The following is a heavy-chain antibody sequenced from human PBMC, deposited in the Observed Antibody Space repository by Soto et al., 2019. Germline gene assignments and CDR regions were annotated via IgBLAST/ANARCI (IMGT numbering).Heavy chain of an antibody. V-gene: IGHV3-23*01. D-gene: IGHD3-22*01. Sequence: GSLRLSCAASGFTFSSYAMSWVRQAPGKGLEWVSAISGSGGGTYYADSVKGRFTISRDNSKNTLYLQMNSLRAEDTAVYYCVKGNHYDSSGYPDYWGQGTLVTVSS. J-gene: IGHJ4*02. CDR2: ISGSGGGT. CDR3: VKGNHYDSSGYPDY. CDR1: GFTFSSYA.